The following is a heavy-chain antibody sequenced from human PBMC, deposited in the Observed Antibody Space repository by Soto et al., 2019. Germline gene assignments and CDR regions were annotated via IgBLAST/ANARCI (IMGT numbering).Heavy chain of an antibody. CDR3: ARSQRGHDYDFWSGYFLGGSASLCSYYYYMVV. D-gene: IGHD3-3*01. Sequence: PSETLSLTCTVSGGSISSSSYYWGWIRQPPGKGLEWIGSIYYSGSTYYNPSLKSRVTISVDTSKNQFSLKLSSVTAADTAVYYCARSQRGHDYDFWSGYFLGGSASLCSYYYYMVVSVKATTFTVSS. J-gene: IGHJ6*03. CDR2: IYYSGST. CDR1: GGSISSSSYY. V-gene: IGHV4-39*01.